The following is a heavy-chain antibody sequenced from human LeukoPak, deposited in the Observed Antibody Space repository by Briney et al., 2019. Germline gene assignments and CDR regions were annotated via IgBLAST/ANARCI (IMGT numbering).Heavy chain of an antibody. Sequence: GASVKVSCKASGGTFSSYAISWVRQAPGQGLEWMGRIIPIFGTANYAQKFQGRVTITTDESTSTAYMELSSLRSEDTAVYYCARDALLPGTTVAGFDPWGQGTLVTVSS. J-gene: IGHJ5*02. D-gene: IGHD6-19*01. CDR1: GGTFSSYA. V-gene: IGHV1-69*05. CDR2: IIPIFGTA. CDR3: ARDALLPGTTVAGFDP.